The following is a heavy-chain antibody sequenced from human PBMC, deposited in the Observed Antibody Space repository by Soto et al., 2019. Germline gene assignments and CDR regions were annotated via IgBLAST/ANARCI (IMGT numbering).Heavy chain of an antibody. CDR3: ARDKGVAASAEYYFDY. D-gene: IGHD6-19*01. CDR2: INPNSGGT. J-gene: IGHJ4*02. Sequence: ASVKVSYQATGYTFTGYYMHWERQAPGQGLEWMGWINPNSGGTNYAQKFQGRVTMTRDTSISTAYMELSRLRSDDTAVYYCARDKGVAASAEYYFDYWGQGTLVTVSS. CDR1: GYTFTGYY. V-gene: IGHV1-2*02.